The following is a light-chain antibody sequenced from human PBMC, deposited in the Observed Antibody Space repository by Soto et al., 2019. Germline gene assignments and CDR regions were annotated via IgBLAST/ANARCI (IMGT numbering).Light chain of an antibody. CDR3: QHFGNSLWT. Sequence: EVVLTQSPDTLSLSPGERATLSCRASQSVSSFLAWYQQKPGQAPRLLIYDASNRATGIPARFSGSGSGTDFTLTISSLEPEDFAVYYCQHFGNSLWTFGQGTKVDIK. CDR1: QSVSSF. CDR2: DAS. V-gene: IGKV3-11*01. J-gene: IGKJ1*01.